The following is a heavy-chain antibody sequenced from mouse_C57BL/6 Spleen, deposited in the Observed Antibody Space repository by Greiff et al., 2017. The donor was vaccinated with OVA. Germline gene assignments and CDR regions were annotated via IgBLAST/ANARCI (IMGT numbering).Heavy chain of an antibody. D-gene: IGHD2-2*01. CDR2: IYPGDGDT. J-gene: IGHJ4*01. CDR3: ARSGYPHYYAMDY. Sequence: VQGVESGAELVKPGASVKISCKASGYAFSSYWMNWVKQRPGKGLEWIGQIYPGDGDTNYNGKFKGKATLTADKSSSTAYMQLSSLTSEDSAVYFCARSGYPHYYAMDYWGQGTSVTVSS. V-gene: IGHV1-80*01. CDR1: GYAFSSYW.